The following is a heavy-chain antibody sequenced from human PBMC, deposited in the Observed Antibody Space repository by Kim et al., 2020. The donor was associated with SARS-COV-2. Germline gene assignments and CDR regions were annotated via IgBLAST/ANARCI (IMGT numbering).Heavy chain of an antibody. CDR3: ASQLRITMIVVVHYAFDI. CDR1: GYTFTGYY. V-gene: IGHV1-2*02. Sequence: ASVKVSCKASGYTFTGYYMHWVRQAPGQGLEWMGWINPNSGGTNYAQKFQGRVTMPRDTSISTAYMELSRLRSDDTAVYYCASQLRITMIVVVHYAFDIWGQGTMVTVSS. D-gene: IGHD3-22*01. CDR2: INPNSGGT. J-gene: IGHJ3*02.